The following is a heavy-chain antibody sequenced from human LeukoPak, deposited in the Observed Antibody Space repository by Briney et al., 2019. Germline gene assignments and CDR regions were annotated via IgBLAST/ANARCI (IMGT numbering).Heavy chain of an antibody. CDR2: INPNGGGT. CDR3: ARDSYSGSYYY. Sequence: GASVKVSCKSSGYTITGYYMHWVRQAPGQGLEWVAWINPNGGGTNYAQQFQGRVTTSSDTSISTAYMELSSLRSDDTAVYYCARDSYSGSYYYWGQGTPVTVSS. V-gene: IGHV1-2*02. CDR1: GYTITGYY. D-gene: IGHD1-26*01. J-gene: IGHJ4*02.